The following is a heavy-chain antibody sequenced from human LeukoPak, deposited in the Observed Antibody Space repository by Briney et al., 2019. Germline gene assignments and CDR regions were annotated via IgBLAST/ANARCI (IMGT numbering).Heavy chain of an antibody. CDR2: IYTSGST. V-gene: IGHV4-4*07. J-gene: IGHJ4*02. CDR1: GGSISSYY. CDR3: AGTPSTAMVRGGYYFDY. D-gene: IGHD3-10*01. Sequence: KPSETLSLTCTVSGGSISSYYWSWIRQPAGKGLEWIGRIYTSGSTNYNPSLKSRVTMSVDTSKNQFPLKLSSVTAADTAVYYCAGTPSTAMVRGGYYFDYWGQGTLVTVSS.